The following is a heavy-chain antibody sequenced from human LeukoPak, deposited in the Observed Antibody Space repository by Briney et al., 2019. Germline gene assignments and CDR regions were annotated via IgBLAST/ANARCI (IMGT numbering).Heavy chain of an antibody. CDR1: GGSISSGSYY. J-gene: IGHJ4*02. Sequence: SETLSLTCTVSGGSISSGSYYWSWIRQPAGKGLEWIERIYTSGSTNYNPSLKSRVTISVDTSKNQFSLKLSSVTAADTAVYYCARGISGTYAYYFDYWGQGTLVTVSS. D-gene: IGHD1-26*01. V-gene: IGHV4-61*02. CDR2: IYTSGST. CDR3: ARGISGTYAYYFDY.